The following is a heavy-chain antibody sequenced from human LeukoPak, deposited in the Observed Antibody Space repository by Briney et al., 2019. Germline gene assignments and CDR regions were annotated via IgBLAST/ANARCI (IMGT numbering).Heavy chain of an antibody. CDR3: ARGTRAKRYYYYYMDV. J-gene: IGHJ6*03. CDR1: GGSISSYY. V-gene: IGHV4-59*01. CDR2: IYYSGST. Sequence: SETLSLTCTVSGGSISSYYWSWIRQPPGKGLEWIGYIYYSGSTNYNPSLKSRVTISVDTSKNQFSLKLSSVTAADTAVYYCARGTRAKRYYYYYMDVWGKGTTVTISS. D-gene: IGHD1/OR15-1a*01.